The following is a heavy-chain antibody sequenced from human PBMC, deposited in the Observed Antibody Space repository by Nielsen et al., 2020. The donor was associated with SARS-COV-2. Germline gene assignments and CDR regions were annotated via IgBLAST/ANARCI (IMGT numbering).Heavy chain of an antibody. D-gene: IGHD6-19*01. CDR2: IYHSGST. CDR3: AREVNSSGWFIFDY. CDR1: GGSISSSNW. Sequence: GSLRLSCAVPGGSISSSNWWSWVRQPPGKGLEWIGEIYHSGSTNYNPSLKSRVTISVDKSKNQFSLKLSSVTAADTAVNYCAREVNSSGWFIFDYWGQGTLVTVSS. V-gene: IGHV4-4*02. J-gene: IGHJ4*02.